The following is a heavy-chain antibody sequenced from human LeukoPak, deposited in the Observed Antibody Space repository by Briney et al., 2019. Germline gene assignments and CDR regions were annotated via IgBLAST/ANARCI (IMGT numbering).Heavy chain of an antibody. V-gene: IGHV3-30*18. CDR2: ISYDGSTK. CDR3: AKDRRRYYYYGRDV. J-gene: IGHJ6*02. CDR1: GYTITSYD. Sequence: ARSLRLTCTASGYTITSYDMNWVRQAPGKGLEWVAVISYDGSTKYYADSVKGRVTISRDKSNNTLYLQMNSLRAEDTAVYYCAKDRRRYYYYGRDVGGRGNRVTVS.